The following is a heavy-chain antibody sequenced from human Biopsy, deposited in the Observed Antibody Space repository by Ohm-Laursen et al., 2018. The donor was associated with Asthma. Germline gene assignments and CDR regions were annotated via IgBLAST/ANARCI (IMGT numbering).Heavy chain of an antibody. D-gene: IGHD3-16*01. V-gene: IGHV3-23*01. CDR2: ITGSGGFT. J-gene: IGHJ4*02. CDR1: GFTFSNYA. CDR3: AKDERLYYESDGKYMQPVPLGD. Sequence: SLRLSCSASGFTFSNYAMSWVRQAPGKGLEWVSSITGSGGFTYYVDSVKGRFTISRDKSENTLYLQMNSLRAEDTAVYYCAKDERLYYESDGKYMQPVPLGDRGQGTLVIVSA.